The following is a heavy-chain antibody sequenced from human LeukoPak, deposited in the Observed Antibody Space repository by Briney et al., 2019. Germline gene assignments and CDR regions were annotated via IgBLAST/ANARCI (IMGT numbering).Heavy chain of an antibody. CDR3: ARGEFGDYYYFYMDV. D-gene: IGHD2/OR15-2a*01. CDR1: GFTFSSYE. J-gene: IGHJ6*03. V-gene: IGHV3-21*01. Sequence: GGSLRLSCAASGFTFSSYEMNWVRQAPGKGLEWVSSITSSNNYIYYGDSVKGRFTISRDDAKNSLFLQMNSLRAEDTATYYCARGEFGDYYYFYMDVWGKGTTVTVSS. CDR2: ITSSNNYI.